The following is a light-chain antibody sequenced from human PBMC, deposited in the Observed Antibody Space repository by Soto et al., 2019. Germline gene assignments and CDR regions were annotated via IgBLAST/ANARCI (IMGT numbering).Light chain of an antibody. V-gene: IGLV1-40*01. CDR1: SSNIGAPYD. J-gene: IGLJ1*01. CDR2: GNS. CDR3: QTFDSSLGGFYV. Sequence: QAVVTQPPSVSGAPGQRVTISCTGSSSNIGAPYDVHWYQHLPGTAPKLLIYGNSNRPSGVPDRFSGSKSGTSASLAITGLQAEDEAVYYCQTFDSSLGGFYVFGTGTKLTVL.